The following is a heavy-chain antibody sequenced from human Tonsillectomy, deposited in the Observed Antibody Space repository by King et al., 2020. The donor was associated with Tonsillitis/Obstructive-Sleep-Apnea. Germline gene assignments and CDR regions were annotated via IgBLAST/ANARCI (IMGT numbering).Heavy chain of an antibody. V-gene: IGHV4-39*01. Sequence: MQLQESGPGLVKPSKTLSLTCSVSVGSISSRDYYWGWIRQPPGKGREWIASIYYNGDTYYNPSLESRVTISVDTSKKQFSLRLSSVTAADTSVYYCARHAHDSNSYYFKDVWGKGTTVTVSS. CDR2: IYYNGDT. CDR3: ARHAHDSNSYYFKDV. CDR1: VGSISSRDYY. D-gene: IGHD2-21*02. J-gene: IGHJ6*03.